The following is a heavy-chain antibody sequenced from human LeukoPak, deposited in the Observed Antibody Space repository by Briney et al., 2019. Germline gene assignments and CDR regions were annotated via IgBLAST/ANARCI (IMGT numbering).Heavy chain of an antibody. D-gene: IGHD1-26*01. CDR1: GFTFSSYS. V-gene: IGHV3-21*01. Sequence: GGSLRLSCAASGFTFSSYSMNWVRQAPGKGLEWVSSISSSSSYIYYADSVKGRFTISRDNAKNSLYLQMNSLRAEDTAVYYCARDRRIVGATGAFDIWGQGTMVTVSS. CDR2: ISSSSSYI. J-gene: IGHJ3*02. CDR3: ARDRRIVGATGAFDI.